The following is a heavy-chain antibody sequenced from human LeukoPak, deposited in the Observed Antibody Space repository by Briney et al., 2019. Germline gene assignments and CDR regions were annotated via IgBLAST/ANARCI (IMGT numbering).Heavy chain of an antibody. CDR1: GFTFSSYA. D-gene: IGHD3-9*01. CDR3: ARDPVLRYFDWLLSDAFDI. Sequence: GGSLRLSCAASGFTFSSYAMHWVRQAPGKGLEWVAVISYDGSNKYYADSVKGRFTISRDNSKNTLYLQMNSLRAEYTAVYYCARDPVLRYFDWLLSDAFDIWGQGTMVTVSS. J-gene: IGHJ3*02. CDR2: ISYDGSNK. V-gene: IGHV3-30*04.